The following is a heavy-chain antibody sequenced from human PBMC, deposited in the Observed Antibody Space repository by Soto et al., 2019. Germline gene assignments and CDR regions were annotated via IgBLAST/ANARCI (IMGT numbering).Heavy chain of an antibody. D-gene: IGHD2-15*01. J-gene: IGHJ3*02. Sequence: EVQLVESGGGLVQPGGSLRLSCAASGFTFSSYWMSWVRQAPGKGLEWVANIKQDGREKYYVDSVKGRFTISRDNAKNSLYLQMNSLKAEDKAVYYCAIDCIGGSCRAAFDIWGQGTMVTVSS. CDR3: AIDCIGGSCRAAFDI. CDR1: GFTFSSYW. CDR2: IKQDGREK. V-gene: IGHV3-7*01.